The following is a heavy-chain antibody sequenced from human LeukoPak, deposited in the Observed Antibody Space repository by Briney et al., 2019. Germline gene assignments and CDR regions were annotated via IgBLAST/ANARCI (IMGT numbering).Heavy chain of an antibody. D-gene: IGHD6-13*01. CDR2: IYYSGST. Sequence: SQTLSLTCTVSGGSISSGGYYWSWIRQHPGKGLEWIGYIYYSGSTYYNPSLKSRVTISVDTSKNQFSLKLSSVTAADTAVYYCARDSIAAAGTDYWGQGTLVSVSS. CDR1: GGSISSGGYY. J-gene: IGHJ4*02. V-gene: IGHV4-31*03. CDR3: ARDSIAAAGTDY.